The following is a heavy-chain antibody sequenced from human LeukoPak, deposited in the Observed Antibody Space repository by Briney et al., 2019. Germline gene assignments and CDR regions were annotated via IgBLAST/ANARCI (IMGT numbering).Heavy chain of an antibody. CDR2: ISSVSTCI. V-gene: IGHV3-21*06. J-gene: IGHJ4*02. Sequence: PGGSLRLSCAASGFTFSSYAMNWVRQAPGKGLEWISSISSVSTCIYYADSVRGRFTISRDNARNTLYLQLNSLRAEDTAVYYCARDRKVEPLPEYWGQGTLVTVSS. CDR3: ARDRKVEPLPEY. D-gene: IGHD1-1*01. CDR1: GFTFSSYA.